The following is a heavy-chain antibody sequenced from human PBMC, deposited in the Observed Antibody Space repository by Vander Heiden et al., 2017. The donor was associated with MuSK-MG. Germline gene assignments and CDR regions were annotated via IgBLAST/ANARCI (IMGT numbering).Heavy chain of an antibody. CDR3: ARVGATTGFDY. V-gene: IGHV5-10-1*03. CDR1: GYSFTSYW. D-gene: IGHD1-26*01. Sequence: VQLVPSRAEVPKPGEPLRLSCQGSGYSFTSYWISWVRQMPGKGREWMGRIDPSDSYTNYSPSFQGHVTISADKSISTAYLQWSSLKASDTAMYYCARVGATTGFDYWGQGTLVTVSS. J-gene: IGHJ4*02. CDR2: IDPSDSYT.